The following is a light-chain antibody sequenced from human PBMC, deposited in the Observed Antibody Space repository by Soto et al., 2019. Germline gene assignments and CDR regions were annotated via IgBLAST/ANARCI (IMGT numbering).Light chain of an antibody. V-gene: IGLV1-44*01. CDR2: ANS. J-gene: IGLJ2*01. CDR3: AAWDDRLNGVV. Sequence: QSVLTQPPSASGTPGQRVTISCSGSSTNIGTKTVNWYQHLPGTAPKLLIFANSKRPSGVPDRFSGSKSGTSASLAISGLQSEDEADYYCAAWDDRLNGVVFGGGTKLTVL. CDR1: STNIGTKT.